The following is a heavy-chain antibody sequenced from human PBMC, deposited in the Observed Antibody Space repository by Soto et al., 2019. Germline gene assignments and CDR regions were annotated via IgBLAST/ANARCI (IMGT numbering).Heavy chain of an antibody. D-gene: IGHD6-19*01. V-gene: IGHV3-30-3*01. CDR1: GFTFSSYA. CDR2: ISYDGSNK. CDR3: ARGRGPIRSIAVATSWFDP. Sequence: QVQLVESGGGVVQPGRSLRLSCAASGFTFSSYAMHWVRQAPGKGLEWVAVISYDGSNKYYADSVKGRFTISRDNSKNTLYLQMNSLRAEDTAVYYCARGRGPIRSIAVATSWFDPWGQGTLVTVSS. J-gene: IGHJ5*02.